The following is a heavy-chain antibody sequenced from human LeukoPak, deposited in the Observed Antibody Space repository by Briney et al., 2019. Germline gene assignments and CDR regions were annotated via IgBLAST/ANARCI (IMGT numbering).Heavy chain of an antibody. CDR1: GFTFSTYA. D-gene: IGHD6-13*01. J-gene: IGHJ4*02. CDR3: AKGSSSSYFDY. CDR2: ISGSGGST. V-gene: IGHV3-23*01. Sequence: GGSLRLSCAASGFTFSTYAMSWIRQAPGKGLEWVSAISGSGGSTYYADSVKGRFTISRDNSKNTLYLQMNSLRAEDTAVYYCAKGSSSSYFDYWGQGTLVTVSS.